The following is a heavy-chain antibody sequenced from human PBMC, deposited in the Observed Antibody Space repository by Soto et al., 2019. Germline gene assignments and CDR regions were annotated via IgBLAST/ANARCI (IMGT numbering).Heavy chain of an antibody. V-gene: IGHV1-18*01. CDR2: ISAYNGNT. CDR3: ARDGGGYCSGGSCYLSDFDY. CDR1: GYTFTSYG. D-gene: IGHD2-15*01. Sequence: QVQLVQSGAEVKKPGASVKVSCKASGYTFTSYGISWVRQAPGQGLEWMGWISAYNGNTNYAQKLQGRVTMTTDTSTRRAYMELRSLRSDDAAVDYCARDGGGYCSGGSCYLSDFDYWGQGTLVTVSS. J-gene: IGHJ4*02.